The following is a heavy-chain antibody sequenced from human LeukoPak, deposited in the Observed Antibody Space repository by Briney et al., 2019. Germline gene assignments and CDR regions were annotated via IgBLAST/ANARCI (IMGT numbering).Heavy chain of an antibody. V-gene: IGHV4-38-2*01. CDR3: VRQRYVYGYCDS. CDR1: GYSISSGRY. CDR2: LSHSGSI. D-gene: IGHD3-22*01. Sequence: SETLSLTCAVSGYSISSGRYWGWVRQPPGKGLEWIGSLSHSGSIYYNPSLESRVTKSVDTPKNQFSLRLSSVTAADTAVYYCVRQRYVYGYCDSWGPGTLVTVSS. J-gene: IGHJ4*02.